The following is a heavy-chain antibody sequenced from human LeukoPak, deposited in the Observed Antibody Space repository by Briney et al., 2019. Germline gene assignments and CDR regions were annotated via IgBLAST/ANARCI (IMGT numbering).Heavy chain of an antibody. CDR2: ISTSGTT. J-gene: IGHJ6*02. Sequence: GGSLRLSCAASGFTVSSNYMSWVRQAPGKGLEWVSIISTSGTTSYADSVKGRFTISRDNSRNTLYLQMNSLRAEDTAVYYCATRGAPGYYYGMDVWGQGTTVTVSS. CDR1: GFTVSSNY. CDR3: ATRGAPGYYYGMDV. V-gene: IGHV3-66*01. D-gene: IGHD1-26*01.